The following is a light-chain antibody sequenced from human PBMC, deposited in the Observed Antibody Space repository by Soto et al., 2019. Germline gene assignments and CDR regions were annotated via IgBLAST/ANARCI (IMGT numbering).Light chain of an antibody. CDR1: QDISRW. J-gene: IGKJ5*01. V-gene: IGKV1-12*01. CDR2: AAS. Sequence: DIQMTQSPSSVSASVGDRVTITCRASQDISRWLAWYQQKPGKAPKLLIYAASTLQSGVPLRFSGSGSGTDFTLTISSLKPEDFAIDYCQQANSFPITCGQGTRLEIK. CDR3: QQANSFPIT.